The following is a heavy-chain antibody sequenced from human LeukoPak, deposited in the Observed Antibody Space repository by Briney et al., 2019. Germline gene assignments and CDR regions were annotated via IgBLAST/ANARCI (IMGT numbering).Heavy chain of an antibody. CDR2: INPTGGST. V-gene: IGHV1-46*01. D-gene: IGHD1-26*01. CDR3: ARDNSVGDNAWWFDP. Sequence: GASVKVSCKASGYTFTSYYMHWVRQAPGQGLEWRGLINPTGGSTGYAQKFQGRGTMTRDMSTRTDNMEMSSLKSEDTAIYSCARDNSVGDNAWWFDPCGQGTPVTVSS. CDR1: GYTFTSYY. J-gene: IGHJ5*02.